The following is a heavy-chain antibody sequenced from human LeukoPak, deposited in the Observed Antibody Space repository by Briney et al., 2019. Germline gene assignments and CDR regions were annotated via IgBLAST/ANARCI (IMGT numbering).Heavy chain of an antibody. Sequence: GSLRLSCAASGFTFSSYWMSWIRQPPGKGLEWLGYIYYSGSATYNPSLKSRVTISVDTSKNQFSLKLSSVTAADTAVYYCARWDFGVVRDVVDTWGQGTMDTVSS. J-gene: IGHJ3*02. CDR2: IYYSGSA. CDR1: GFTFSSYW. CDR3: ARWDFGVVRDVVDT. V-gene: IGHV4-59*01. D-gene: IGHD3-3*01.